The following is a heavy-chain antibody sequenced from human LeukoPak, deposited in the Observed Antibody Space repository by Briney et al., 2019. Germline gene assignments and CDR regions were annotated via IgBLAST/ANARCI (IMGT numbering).Heavy chain of an antibody. CDR2: IYTSGST. V-gene: IGHV4-4*07. CDR3: ASDFADSSGYYPLGY. J-gene: IGHJ4*02. CDR1: GGSISSYY. D-gene: IGHD3-22*01. Sequence: SETLSLTCTVSGGSISSYYWSWIRQPAGKGLEWIGRIYTSGSTNYNPSLKSRVTMSVDTSKNQFSLKLSSVTAADTAVYYCASDFADSSGYYPLGYWGQGTLVTVSS.